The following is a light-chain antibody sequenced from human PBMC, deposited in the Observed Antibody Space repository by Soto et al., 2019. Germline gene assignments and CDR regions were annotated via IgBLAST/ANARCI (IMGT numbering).Light chain of an antibody. V-gene: IGKV3D-20*02. Sequence: IVFTQSPGTLSFSPGERATPSCRASQRVISSYLAWFQQRPGRAPRLLIYGASKRATDIPDRFTGSGSGTDFTLTISSLEPEDFAVYYCQQRSNWPWTFGQGTKVDIK. J-gene: IGKJ1*01. CDR3: QQRSNWPWT. CDR2: GAS. CDR1: QRVISSY.